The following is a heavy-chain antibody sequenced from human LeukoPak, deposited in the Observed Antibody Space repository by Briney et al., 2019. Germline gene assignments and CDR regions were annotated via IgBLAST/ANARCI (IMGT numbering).Heavy chain of an antibody. D-gene: IGHD3-10*01. Sequence: PGGSLRLSCAASGFTISSNYMSWVRQAPGKGLEWVSVIYSGGNTYYADSVKGRFTISRDYSKNTLYLQMNSLRAEDTAVYYCAMSYYYGSGSRPRFDYWGQGTLVTVSS. CDR1: GFTISSNY. CDR3: AMSYYYGSGSRPRFDY. V-gene: IGHV3-53*01. CDR2: IYSGGNT. J-gene: IGHJ4*02.